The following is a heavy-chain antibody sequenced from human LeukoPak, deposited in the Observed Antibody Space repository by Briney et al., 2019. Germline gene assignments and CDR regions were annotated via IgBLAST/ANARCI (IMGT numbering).Heavy chain of an antibody. V-gene: IGHV3-23*01. J-gene: IGHJ3*02. CDR1: GFTFSRYA. CDR3: PKDLITIVRGVLFPDAFDI. CDR2: ISGSGGST. Sequence: GGSLRLSCAASGFTFSRYAMSWVRQAPGKGLEWVSVISGSGGSTYYADSVKGRFTITRDNSKDTLYLQMNGLRAEETDVYYCPKDLITIVRGVLFPDAFDIWGQGTMVTVSS. D-gene: IGHD3-10*01.